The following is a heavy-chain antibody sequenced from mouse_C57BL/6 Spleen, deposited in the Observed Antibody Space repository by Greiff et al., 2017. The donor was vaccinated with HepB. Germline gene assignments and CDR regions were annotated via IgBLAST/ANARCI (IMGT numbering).Heavy chain of an antibody. V-gene: IGHV1-55*01. CDR2: IYPGSGST. D-gene: IGHD2-1*01. Sequence: QVQLQQPGAELVKPGASVKISCKASGYTFTSYWITWVKQRPGQGLEWIGDIYPGSGSTNYNEKFKSKATLTVDTSSSTAYMQLSSLTSEDSAVYYCARSDDYGNLYYFDYWGQGTTLTVSS. CDR1: GYTFTSYW. CDR3: ARSDDYGNLYYFDY. J-gene: IGHJ2*01.